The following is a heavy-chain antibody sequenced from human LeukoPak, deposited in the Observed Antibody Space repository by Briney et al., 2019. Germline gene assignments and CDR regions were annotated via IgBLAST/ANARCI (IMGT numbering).Heavy chain of an antibody. J-gene: IGHJ6*02. D-gene: IGHD2-2*01. CDR1: GGSISISGYY. CDR2: IDYSGRT. CDR3: ARDLVVPAAMPSYYGMDV. Sequence: SETLSLTCTVSGGSISISGYYWGWVRQPPGKGLEWIGYIDYSGRTYYNPSLKSRITISEDTSKNQFSLKLSSVTAADTAVYYCARDLVVPAAMPSYYGMDVWGQGTTVTVSS. V-gene: IGHV4-39*07.